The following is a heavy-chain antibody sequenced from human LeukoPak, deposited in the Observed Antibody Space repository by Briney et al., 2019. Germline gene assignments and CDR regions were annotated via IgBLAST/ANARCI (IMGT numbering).Heavy chain of an antibody. D-gene: IGHD4-17*01. J-gene: IGHJ4*02. CDR3: ARAADYGDYDPLYFDY. Sequence: GGSLRLSCAASGFTVSAYAMAWVRQAPGKELEWVSTIYDDNTYYADSVKGRFAISTDNSKNTLYLQMNSLRAEDTAVYYCARAADYGDYDPLYFDYWGQGTLVTVSS. CDR2: IYDDNT. CDR1: GFTVSAYA. V-gene: IGHV3-66*02.